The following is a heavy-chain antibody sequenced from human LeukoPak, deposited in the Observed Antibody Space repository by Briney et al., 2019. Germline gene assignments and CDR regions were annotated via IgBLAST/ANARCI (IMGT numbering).Heavy chain of an antibody. D-gene: IGHD3-3*02. Sequence: GGSLRLSCAASGLTFSSYSMNRVRQAPGKGLEWVSYISSSSSTIYYADSVKGRFTISRDNAKNSLYLQMNSLRAEDAAVYYCARDHFYWGQGTLVTVSS. CDR2: ISSSSSTI. CDR3: ARDHFY. J-gene: IGHJ4*02. V-gene: IGHV3-48*01. CDR1: GLTFSSYS.